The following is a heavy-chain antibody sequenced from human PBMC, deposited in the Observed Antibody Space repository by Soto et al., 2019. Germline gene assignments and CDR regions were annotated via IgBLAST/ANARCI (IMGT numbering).Heavy chain of an antibody. J-gene: IGHJ4*02. Sequence: QVQLQESGPGLVKPSQTLSLTCTVSGGSISSGDYYWSWIRQPPGKGLEWIGSIYYSGSTYYNPSIKSRATISVDTSKTQFSLKLNSVTAADTAVYYCASRHSSPYFDYWGQGTLVTVSS. V-gene: IGHV4-30-4*01. CDR2: IYYSGST. CDR3: ASRHSSPYFDY. CDR1: GGSISSGDYY. D-gene: IGHD6-13*01.